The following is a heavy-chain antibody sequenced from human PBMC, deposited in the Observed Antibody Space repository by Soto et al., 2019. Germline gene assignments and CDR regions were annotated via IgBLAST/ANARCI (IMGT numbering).Heavy chain of an antibody. Sequence: SETLSLTCTVSGGSISSSSYYWGWIRQPPGKGLEWIGSIYYSGSTYYNPSLKSRVTISVDTSKNQFSLKLSSVTAADTAVYYCASQGPLGSLRYYGMDVWGQGTTVTVSS. CDR2: IYYSGST. CDR1: GGSISSSSYY. J-gene: IGHJ6*02. CDR3: ASQGPLGSLRYYGMDV. D-gene: IGHD6-13*01. V-gene: IGHV4-39*01.